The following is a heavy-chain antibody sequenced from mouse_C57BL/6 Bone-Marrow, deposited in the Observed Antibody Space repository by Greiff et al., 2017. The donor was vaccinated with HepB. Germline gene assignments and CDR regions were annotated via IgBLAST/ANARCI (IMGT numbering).Heavy chain of an antibody. CDR1: GYTFTSYW. J-gene: IGHJ3*01. V-gene: IGHV1-72*01. D-gene: IGHD4-1*01. CDR2: IDPNSGGT. CDR3: ARERAWDCFAY. Sequence: QVQLQQPGAELVKPGASVKLSCKASGYTFTSYWMHWVKQRPGRGLEWIGRIDPNSGGTKYNEKFKSKATLTVDKPSSTAYMQRSSLTSEDSAVYYCARERAWDCFAYWGQGTLVTVSA.